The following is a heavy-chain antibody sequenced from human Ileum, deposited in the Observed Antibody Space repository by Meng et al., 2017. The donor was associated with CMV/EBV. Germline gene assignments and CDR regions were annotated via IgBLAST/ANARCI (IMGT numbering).Heavy chain of an antibody. J-gene: IGHJ6*02. CDR2: ISSSGSTV. V-gene: IGHV3-48*03. D-gene: IGHD2-2*01. CDR3: ARDRPTHLIYCSNDNCYSNAMDV. Sequence: GESLKISCTASGFTFSSYEMNWARQAPGKGLEWVSYISSSGSTVSYGDSVKGRFTISRDNAKNSLYLQMNSLRAEDTAVYYCARDRPTHLIYCSNDNCYSNAMDVWGQGTMVTVSS. CDR1: GFTFSSYE.